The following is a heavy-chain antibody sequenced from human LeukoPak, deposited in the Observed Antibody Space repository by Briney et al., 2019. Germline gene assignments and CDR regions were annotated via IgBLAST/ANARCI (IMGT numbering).Heavy chain of an antibody. CDR1: GDSITSYY. CDR2: IYYSGST. D-gene: IGHD5-18*01. Sequence: PSETLSLTCTVSGDSITSYYWSWIRQPPGKGLEWIAYIYYSGSTNYNPSLKSRVTISIDTSKNQFSLKLSSVTAADTAVYYCARGYSYVADFDYWGQGTLVTVSS. J-gene: IGHJ4*02. CDR3: ARGYSYVADFDY. V-gene: IGHV4-59*01.